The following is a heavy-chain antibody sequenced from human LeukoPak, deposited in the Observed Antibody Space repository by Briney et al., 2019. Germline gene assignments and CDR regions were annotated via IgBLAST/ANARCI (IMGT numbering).Heavy chain of an antibody. D-gene: IGHD3-10*01. J-gene: IGHJ6*02. Sequence: GGSLRLSCAASGFTFGSFTMSWVRQAPGRSLEWVSAIRGTDTNTYYADSVRGRFTISRDNSNNTLFLQMNGLRAEDTVVYYCAKAGFYYGSGNMSPLGIGYFTMDVWGQGTTVTVSS. CDR2: IRGTDTNT. CDR3: AKAGFYYGSGNMSPLGIGYFTMDV. CDR1: GFTFGSFT. V-gene: IGHV3-23*01.